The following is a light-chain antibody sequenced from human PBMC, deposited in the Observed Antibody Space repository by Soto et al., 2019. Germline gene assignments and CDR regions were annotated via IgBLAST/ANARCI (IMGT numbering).Light chain of an antibody. Sequence: ELVMTQSPATRSVSPGETATLSCRSCEHVYGNVAWYPQQPGQAPSLLIYDSSTRATDIPARVSCSGSGTDFSLTISSLEPEDFAVYYCQQRIHWPRTFGQGNKVDIK. J-gene: IGKJ1*01. CDR1: EHVYGN. V-gene: IGKV3-11*01. CDR3: QQRIHWPRT. CDR2: DSS.